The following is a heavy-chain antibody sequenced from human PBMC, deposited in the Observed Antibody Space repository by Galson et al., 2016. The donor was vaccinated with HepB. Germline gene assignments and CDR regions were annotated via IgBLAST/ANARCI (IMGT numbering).Heavy chain of an antibody. V-gene: IGHV5-51*03. J-gene: IGHJ4*02. Sequence: QSGAEVKKPGESLKISCKGSGYRFSGYWIGWVRQMPGKGLEWMGIIYPDDADVRYSPSFQGQVTISADESRSTAYLHWSSLKTSDTAMYYCARSARHSAFDYWGQGTLGTVSS. CDR1: GYRFSGYW. CDR3: ARSARHSAFDY. CDR2: IYPDDADV. D-gene: IGHD5-18*01.